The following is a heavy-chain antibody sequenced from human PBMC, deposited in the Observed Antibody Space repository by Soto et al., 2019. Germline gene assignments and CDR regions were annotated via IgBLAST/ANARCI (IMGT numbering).Heavy chain of an antibody. CDR1: GCTFSSYA. CDR3: AGEYWNYFYY. D-gene: IGHD2-8*02. Sequence: GGSLRLSCAASGCTFSSYAMSWVRQAPGKGLEWVADINGGGSGTFYVGSVKGRFTISRDNAQNSLYLQMNSLRAEDTAVFFCAGEYWNYFYYWAQRTVVTVS. V-gene: IGHV3-7*05. CDR2: INGGGSGT. J-gene: IGHJ4*02.